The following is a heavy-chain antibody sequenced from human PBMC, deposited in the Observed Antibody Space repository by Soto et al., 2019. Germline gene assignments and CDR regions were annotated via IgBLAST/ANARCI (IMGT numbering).Heavy chain of an antibody. D-gene: IGHD3-16*01. V-gene: IGHV3-21*01. CDR3: ARAIGSTLELFLSIASKAPYFDY. CDR1: GFTFSAFT. CDR2: IISSGSDI. Sequence: GGSLRLSCAASGFTFSAFTMNWVRQAPGKGLEWVASIISSGSDIYYADSVKGRFTISRDNAKNSLFLQMNSLRAEDSAVYYCARAIGSTLELFLSIASKAPYFDYWGQGTLVTVSS. J-gene: IGHJ4*02.